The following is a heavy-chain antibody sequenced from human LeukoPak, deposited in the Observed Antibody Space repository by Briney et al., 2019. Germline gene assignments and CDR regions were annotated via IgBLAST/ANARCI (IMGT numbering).Heavy chain of an antibody. V-gene: IGHV3-30*03. CDR3: ARRIPKQQLVTTEVGGNDY. Sequence: QPGRSLRLSCAASIFSFRSFDMHWVRQAPGKGLEWLALSSYDGSNTYYTDSVKGRFTISRDNSKNTLYLQMNSLRAEDTAVYYCARRIPKQQLVTTEVGGNDYWGQGTLVTVS. J-gene: IGHJ4*02. CDR2: SSYDGSNT. CDR1: IFSFRSFD. D-gene: IGHD6-13*01.